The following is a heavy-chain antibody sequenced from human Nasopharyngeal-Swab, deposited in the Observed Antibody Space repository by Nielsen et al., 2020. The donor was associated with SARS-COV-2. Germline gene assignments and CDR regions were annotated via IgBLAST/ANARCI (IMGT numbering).Heavy chain of an antibody. J-gene: IGHJ4*02. CDR2: INPSGGST. CDR1: GYTFTSYY. CDR3: ARPTSPYYFDY. Sequence: ASVKVSCKASGYTFTSYYMHWVRLAPGQGLEWMGIINPSGGSTSYAQKFQGRVTMTRDTSTSTVYMELSSLRSEDTAVYYCARPTSPYYFDYWGQGTLVTVSS. V-gene: IGHV1-46*01.